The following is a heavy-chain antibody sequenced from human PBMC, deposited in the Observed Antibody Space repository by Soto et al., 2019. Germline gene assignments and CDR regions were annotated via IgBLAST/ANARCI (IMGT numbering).Heavy chain of an antibody. CDR2: ISAYKGEK. J-gene: IGHJ3*02. V-gene: IGHV1-18*01. CDR1: GYTFINYG. Sequence: QVQLVQSGAEVKKPGASVKVSCQASGYTFINYGVSWVRQAPGQGLEWMGWISAYKGEKNYAQKLQGRFPRPTHXSTNTVYMELRSLRSDDTAVYYCARDIIHCGGDCYEDTFDIWGQGTMITVSS. D-gene: IGHD2-21*02. CDR3: ARDIIHCGGDCYEDTFDI.